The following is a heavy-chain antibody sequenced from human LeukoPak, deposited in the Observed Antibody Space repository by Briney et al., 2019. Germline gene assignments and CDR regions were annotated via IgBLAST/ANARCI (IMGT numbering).Heavy chain of an antibody. Sequence: GGSLRLSCAASGFTFSSYGMHWVRQAPGKGLEWVAVISYDGSNKYYADSVKGRFTISRDNSKNTLYLQMNSLRAEDTALYYCARVASSGWYYSRNKYYFDYWGQGTLVTVSS. CDR1: GFTFSSYG. CDR2: ISYDGSNK. CDR3: ARVASSGWYYSRNKYYFDY. D-gene: IGHD6-19*01. J-gene: IGHJ4*02. V-gene: IGHV3-30*03.